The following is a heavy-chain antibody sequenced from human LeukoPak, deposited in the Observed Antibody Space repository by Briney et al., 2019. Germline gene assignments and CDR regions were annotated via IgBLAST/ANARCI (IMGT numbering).Heavy chain of an antibody. V-gene: IGHV1-58*02. Sequence: ASVKVSCKASGFTFTSSAMQWVRQARGQRLEWIGWIVVGSGNTNYAQKFQERVTITRDMSTSTAYMELSSLRSEDTAVYYCARSIQYSSSWYGPDDAFDIWGQGTMVTVSS. CDR3: ARSIQYSSSWYGPDDAFDI. J-gene: IGHJ3*02. D-gene: IGHD6-13*01. CDR2: IVVGSGNT. CDR1: GFTFTSSA.